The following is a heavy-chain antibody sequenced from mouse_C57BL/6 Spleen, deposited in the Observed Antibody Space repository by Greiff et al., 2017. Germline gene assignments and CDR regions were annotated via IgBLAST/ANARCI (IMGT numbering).Heavy chain of an antibody. Sequence: EVQLQQSGPELVKPGASVKIPCKAPGYTFTDYNMDWVKQSHGKSLEWIGDINPNNGGTIYNQKFKGKATLTVDKSSSTASMEIRSLTSDDTAVYYCARDYYGSSPWFAYWGQGTLVTVSA. CDR1: GYTFTDYN. V-gene: IGHV1-18*01. J-gene: IGHJ3*01. D-gene: IGHD1-1*01. CDR2: INPNNGGT. CDR3: ARDYYGSSPWFAY.